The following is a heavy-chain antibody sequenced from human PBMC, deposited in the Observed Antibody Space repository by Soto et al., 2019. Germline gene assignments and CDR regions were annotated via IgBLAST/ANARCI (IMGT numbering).Heavy chain of an antibody. Sequence: GGALRVSCAASGFTFSNSAMHWVRQAPGKGLEWVAVISYAGTNEFYADSVKGRFTISRDNSKNTLYLQMSSLRTEDSAVYFCARDDGGTAIDYYFGMDVWGQGSTVTVSS. V-gene: IGHV3-30-3*01. CDR3: ARDDGGTAIDYYFGMDV. CDR2: ISYAGTNE. CDR1: GFTFSNSA. J-gene: IGHJ6*02. D-gene: IGHD1-7*01.